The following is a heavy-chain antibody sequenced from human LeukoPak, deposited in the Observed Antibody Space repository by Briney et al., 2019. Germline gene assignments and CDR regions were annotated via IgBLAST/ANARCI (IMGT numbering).Heavy chain of an antibody. CDR3: ARGGQGDGYSADEAFDF. CDR1: GDSVSSKSAA. Sequence: SQTLSLTCAISGDSVSSKSAAWNWIRQSPSRGLEWLGRTYYRSKWYNGYAVSVKSRITINPDTSKNQFSLQLNSVTPEDTAVYYCARGGQGDGYSADEAFDFWGQGTMVTVS. V-gene: IGHV6-1*01. J-gene: IGHJ3*01. D-gene: IGHD5-24*01. CDR2: TYYRSKWYN.